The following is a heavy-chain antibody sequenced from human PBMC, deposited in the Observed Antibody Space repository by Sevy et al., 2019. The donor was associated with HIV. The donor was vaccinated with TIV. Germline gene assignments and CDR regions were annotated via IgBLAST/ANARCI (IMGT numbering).Heavy chain of an antibody. CDR1: GFTFSSYS. CDR3: ARALSSYFDY. J-gene: IGHJ4*02. Sequence: GGSLRLSCAASGFTFSSYSMNWVRQAPGKGLEWVSSISSSSSYIYYADSVKGRFTISKDNAKNSLYLQMNSLRAEDTAVYYCARALSSYFDYWGQGTLVTVSS. V-gene: IGHV3-21*01. D-gene: IGHD6-6*01. CDR2: ISSSSSYI.